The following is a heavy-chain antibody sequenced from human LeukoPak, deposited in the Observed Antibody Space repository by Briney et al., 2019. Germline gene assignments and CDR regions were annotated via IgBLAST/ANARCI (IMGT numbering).Heavy chain of an antibody. V-gene: IGHV3-21*04. Sequence: TGGSLRLSCAASGFTFSSYSMNWVRQAPGKGLEWVSSISSRSSHIYYADSVKGRFTISRDNAKNSLYLQMNSLRAEDTALYYCAKTYDNQLLWGGWFDPWGQGTLVTVSS. D-gene: IGHD2-2*01. J-gene: IGHJ5*02. CDR2: ISSRSSHI. CDR3: AKTYDNQLLWGGWFDP. CDR1: GFTFSSYS.